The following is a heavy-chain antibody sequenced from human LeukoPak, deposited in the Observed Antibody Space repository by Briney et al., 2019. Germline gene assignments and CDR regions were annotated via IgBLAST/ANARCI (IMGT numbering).Heavy chain of an antibody. CDR3: ARVPNWNPVNWFDP. CDR1: GFTFSSYD. Sequence: GGSLRLSCAASGFTFSSYDMNWVRQAPGKGLEWVSSISSTSSYIYYADSVKGRFTISRDNAKNSLYLQMNSLRAEDTAVYYCARVPNWNPVNWFDPWGQGTLVTVSS. CDR2: ISSTSSYI. D-gene: IGHD1-1*01. J-gene: IGHJ5*02. V-gene: IGHV3-21*01.